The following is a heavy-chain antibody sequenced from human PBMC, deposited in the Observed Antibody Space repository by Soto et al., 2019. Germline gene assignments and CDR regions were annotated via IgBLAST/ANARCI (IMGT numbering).Heavy chain of an antibody. V-gene: IGHV3-7*05. CDR2: IKQDGSEK. J-gene: IGHJ6*02. CDR1: GFTFSSYW. CDR3: ARFGSRWLVFDYGYYGMDV. Sequence: GGSLRLSCAASGFTFSSYWMSWVRQAPGKGLEWVANIKQDGSEKYYVDSVKGRFTISRDNAKNSLYLQMNSLRAEDTAVYYCARFGSRWLVFDYGYYGMDVWGQGTTGTVSS. D-gene: IGHD6-19*01.